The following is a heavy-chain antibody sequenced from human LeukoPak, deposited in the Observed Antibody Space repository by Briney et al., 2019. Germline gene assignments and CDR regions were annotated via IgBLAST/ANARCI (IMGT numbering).Heavy chain of an antibody. CDR3: AKEGAYYYDSSGYYPFDY. Sequence: GGSLRLSCAASGFTFSSYSMNWVRQAPGKGLEWVSSISSSSSYIYYADSVKGRFTISRDNAKNSLYLQMNSLRAEDTAVYYCAKEGAYYYDSSGYYPFDYWGQGTLVTVSS. CDR1: GFTFSSYS. CDR2: ISSSSSYI. V-gene: IGHV3-21*04. J-gene: IGHJ4*02. D-gene: IGHD3-22*01.